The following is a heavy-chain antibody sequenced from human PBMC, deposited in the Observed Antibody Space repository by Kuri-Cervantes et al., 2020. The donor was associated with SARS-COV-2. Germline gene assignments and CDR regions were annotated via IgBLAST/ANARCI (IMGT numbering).Heavy chain of an antibody. Sequence: SVKVSCKAAGFTFTSSAVQWVRQARGQRLEWIGWIVVGSGNTNYAQKFQERVTITRDMSTSTAYMELSSLRSEDTAVYYCAADPRSIAAAGLYYYYGMDVWGQGTTATVSS. CDR3: AADPRSIAAAGLYYYYGMDV. V-gene: IGHV1-58*01. D-gene: IGHD6-13*01. CDR1: GFTFTSSA. CDR2: IVVGSGNT. J-gene: IGHJ6*02.